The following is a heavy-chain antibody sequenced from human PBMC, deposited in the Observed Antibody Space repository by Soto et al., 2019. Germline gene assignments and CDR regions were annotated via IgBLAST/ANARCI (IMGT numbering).Heavy chain of an antibody. CDR1: GFSLDTIGVG. CDR3: THCTYALSSASVYYFDD. J-gene: IGHJ4*02. D-gene: IGHD3-3*01. Sequence: QITLKESGPTLMKPTQTLTLTCTFSGFSLDTIGVGVGWIRQPPGKALEWLALIYWDDDDRYSPSLKSRLTVTQDTSRNQVVLTLANVDPVNTATYYCTHCTYALSSASVYYFDDWGQGTPGTVSS. V-gene: IGHV2-5*02. CDR2: IYWDDDD.